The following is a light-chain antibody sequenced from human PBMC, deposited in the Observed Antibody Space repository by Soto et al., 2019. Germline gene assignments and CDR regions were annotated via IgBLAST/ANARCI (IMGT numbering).Light chain of an antibody. CDR3: QQYGSSPRT. Sequence: EIVLTQSPGTLSLSPGERATLSCRASQSVRSNHLAWYQQKPGQAPRLLIYDASSRATGIPDRVSGSGSGTDFTLTISRLEPEDFAVYYCQQYGSSPRTFGRGTNLEI. J-gene: IGKJ2*01. V-gene: IGKV3-20*01. CDR2: DAS. CDR1: QSVRSNH.